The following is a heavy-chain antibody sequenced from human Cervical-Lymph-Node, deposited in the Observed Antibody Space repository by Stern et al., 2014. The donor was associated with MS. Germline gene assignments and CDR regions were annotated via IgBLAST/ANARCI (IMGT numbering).Heavy chain of an antibody. CDR1: GGPITSSTYY. CDR2: IYYSGNT. Sequence: QLQLQESGPGLVKPSETLSLTCTVSGGPITSSTYYWAWIRQPPGKGLEWIGTIYYSGNTYYNPSLKSRVTISVDTAKNQFFLKRGCVPAADTAVYYCARLAYCSGGSCSHDYWGQGTLVTVSS. V-gene: IGHV4-39*01. D-gene: IGHD2-15*01. J-gene: IGHJ4*02. CDR3: ARLAYCSGGSCSHDY.